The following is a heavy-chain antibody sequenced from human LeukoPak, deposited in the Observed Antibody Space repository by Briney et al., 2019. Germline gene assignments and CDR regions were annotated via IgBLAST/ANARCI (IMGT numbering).Heavy chain of an antibody. CDR2: IKSKTDGGTT. CDR1: GFTFSNAW. Sequence: PGGSLRLSCAASGFTFSNAWMSWVRQAPGKGLEWVGRIKSKTDGGTTDYAAPVKGRFTISRDDSKNTLYLQMNSLKTENTAVYYCTTVGIAAAYAFDIWGQGTMVTVSS. D-gene: IGHD6-13*01. V-gene: IGHV3-15*01. J-gene: IGHJ3*02. CDR3: TTVGIAAAYAFDI.